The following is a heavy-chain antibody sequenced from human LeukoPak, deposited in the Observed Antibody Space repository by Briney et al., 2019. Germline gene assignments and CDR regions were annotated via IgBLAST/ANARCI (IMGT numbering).Heavy chain of an antibody. CDR2: ISSSSSYI. CDR1: GFTFSSYS. D-gene: IGHD3-16*02. Sequence: PGGSLRLSCAASGFTFSSYSMNWVRQAPGKGLEWVASISSSSSYIYYADSLKGRFTISRDNAKNSLYLQMNSLRADDTAVYYCASVKSSAWGQGTLVTVSS. CDR3: ASVKSSA. J-gene: IGHJ5*02. V-gene: IGHV3-21*04.